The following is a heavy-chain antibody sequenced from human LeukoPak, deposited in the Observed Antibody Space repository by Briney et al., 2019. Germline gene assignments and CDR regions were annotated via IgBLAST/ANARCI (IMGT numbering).Heavy chain of an antibody. Sequence: RGSLRHSSAAPGFIFSSYAMSWVRQAPGKGLEWVSAISGSGGSTYYADPVKGRFTISRDNSKNTLYLQMNSLRAEDTAVYYCARGTAFDPWGQGTLVTVSS. V-gene: IGHV3-23*01. CDR1: GFIFSSYA. CDR2: ISGSGGST. J-gene: IGHJ5*02. CDR3: ARGTAFDP.